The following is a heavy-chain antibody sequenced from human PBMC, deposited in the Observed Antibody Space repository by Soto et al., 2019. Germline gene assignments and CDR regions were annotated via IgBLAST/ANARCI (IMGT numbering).Heavy chain of an antibody. J-gene: IGHJ6*02. D-gene: IGHD2-8*02. CDR3: AKSTGGTANGMGV. V-gene: IGHV3-9*01. CDR2: ISWNSGTI. CDR1: GFSFDDYA. Sequence: SLRLSCAASGFSFDDYAMHWVLQAPGKGLEWVSGISWNSGTIGYADSVKGRFTISRDNAKNSLYLQMNSLRAEDTALYYCAKSTGGTANGMGVWGQGTTVTVSS.